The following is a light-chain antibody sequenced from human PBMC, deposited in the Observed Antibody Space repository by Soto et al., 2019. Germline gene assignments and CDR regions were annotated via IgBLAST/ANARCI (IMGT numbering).Light chain of an antibody. Sequence: QSVLTQPASVSGSPGQSITISCTGIGSDVGNYNPVSWYQQHPGKAPKLIVYAGSMRPSGVSNRFSGANSGNTASLTISGLQAEDEADYYCCSYAGDVVFGGGTQLTVL. J-gene: IGLJ2*01. V-gene: IGLV2-23*01. CDR1: GSDVGNYNP. CDR2: AGS. CDR3: CSYAGDVV.